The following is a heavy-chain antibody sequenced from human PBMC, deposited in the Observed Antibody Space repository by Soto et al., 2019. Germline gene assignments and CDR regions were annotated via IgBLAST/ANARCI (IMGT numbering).Heavy chain of an antibody. J-gene: IGHJ4*02. CDR3: AGGSGYCSSTSCYTFDY. CDR1: GFTFSSYW. CDR2: IKQGGSEK. Sequence: HPGGSLRLSCVASGFTFSSYWMSWVRQAPGKGLEWVANIKQGGSEKYYVDSVKGRFTISRDNAKNSLYLQMNSLRAEDTAVYYCAGGSGYCSSTSCYTFDYWGQGTLVTVSS. D-gene: IGHD2-2*02. V-gene: IGHV3-7*01.